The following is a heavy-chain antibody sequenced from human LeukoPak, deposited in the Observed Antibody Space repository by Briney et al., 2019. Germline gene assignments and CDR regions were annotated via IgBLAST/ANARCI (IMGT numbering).Heavy chain of an antibody. Sequence: SETLSLTCTVSGGSISSYYWSWIRQPAGKGLEWIGRIYTSGSTNYNPSLKSRVTMSVDTSKNQFFLKLSSVTAADTAVYYCVRRVHNFNYYDSPDAFDIWGQGTMVTVSS. J-gene: IGHJ3*02. CDR3: VRRVHNFNYYDSPDAFDI. V-gene: IGHV4-4*07. D-gene: IGHD3-22*01. CDR1: GGSISSYY. CDR2: IYTSGST.